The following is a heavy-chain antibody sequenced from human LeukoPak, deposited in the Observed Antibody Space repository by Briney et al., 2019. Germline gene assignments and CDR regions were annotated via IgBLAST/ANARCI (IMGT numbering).Heavy chain of an antibody. CDR3: ARGLLGSTSSYFDY. D-gene: IGHD2-2*01. Sequence: PGGSLRLSCAGSGVTFSSAWMNWVRQAPGEGLEWVGEIYHSGTTNYNPSLKSRVTISVDKSKNQFSLKLSSVTAADTAVYYCARGLLGSTSSYFDYWGQGTLVTVSS. V-gene: IGHV4-4*02. CDR1: GVTFSSAW. J-gene: IGHJ4*02. CDR2: IYHSGTT.